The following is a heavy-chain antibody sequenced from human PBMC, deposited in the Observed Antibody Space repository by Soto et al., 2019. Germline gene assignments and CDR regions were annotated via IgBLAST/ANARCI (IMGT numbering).Heavy chain of an antibody. CDR3: ATDGPYYYGSRMDV. V-gene: IGHV3-53*04. D-gene: IGHD3-10*01. CDR2: LHSGGDT. CDR1: GIPVSSNY. J-gene: IGHJ6*02. Sequence: EVQLVESGGGLVQPGGSLRLSCAASGIPVSSNYMTWVRQAPGKGLEWVSVLHSGGDTYYANSVKGRFTISRHDSTNTLLLQMNSLTPEDTAVYYCATDGPYYYGSRMDVWGQGTTVTVSS.